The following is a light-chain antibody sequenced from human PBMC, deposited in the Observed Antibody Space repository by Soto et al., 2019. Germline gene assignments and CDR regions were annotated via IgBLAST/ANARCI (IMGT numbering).Light chain of an antibody. CDR2: EVR. V-gene: IGLV2-14*01. Sequence: QSVLTQRASVSGSAGQSITISCSGTMRDVGAYNLVSWYQQHPGTAPKLIIYEVRNRPSGISSRFSGSRSGNTASLTISGLPSEDEGDYYCSAYTPRSTLVFGGGTEVTVL. J-gene: IGLJ3*02. CDR1: MRDVGAYNL. CDR3: SAYTPRSTLV.